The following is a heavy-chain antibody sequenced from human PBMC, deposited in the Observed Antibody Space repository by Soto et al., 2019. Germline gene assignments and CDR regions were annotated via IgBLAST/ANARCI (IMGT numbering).Heavy chain of an antibody. Sequence: ASVKVSCKASGYTFTSYHMHWVRQAPGQGLEWMGIINPSGGSTSYAQKFQGWVTMTRDTSISTAYMELSRLRSDDTAVYYCARTLGYYDWGYGMDVWGQGTTVTVSS. V-gene: IGHV1-46*01. CDR3: ARTLGYYDWGYGMDV. CDR1: GYTFTSYH. J-gene: IGHJ6*02. CDR2: INPSGGST. D-gene: IGHD3-3*01.